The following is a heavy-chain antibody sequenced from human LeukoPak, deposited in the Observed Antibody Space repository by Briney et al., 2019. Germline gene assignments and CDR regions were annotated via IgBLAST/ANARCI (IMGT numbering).Heavy chain of an antibody. J-gene: IGHJ4*02. Sequence: SETLSLTCTVSGGSISSYYWSWIRQPAGKGLEWIGRIYTSGSTNYNPSLKSRVTMSVDTSKNQFSLKLSSVTAANTAVYYCAREPLYRSSWSGSFDYWGQGTLVTVSS. CDR3: AREPLYRSSWSGSFDY. D-gene: IGHD6-13*01. CDR1: GGSISSYY. V-gene: IGHV4-4*07. CDR2: IYTSGST.